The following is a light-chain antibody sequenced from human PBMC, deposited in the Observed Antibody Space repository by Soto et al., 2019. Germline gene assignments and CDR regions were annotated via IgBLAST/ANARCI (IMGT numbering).Light chain of an antibody. CDR3: QQYNKWPPLT. Sequence: ETVLTQSPGTLSLSPGERATLSCRASQTVNGNYLGWYQQKPGQPPRLLIYAASTRATGVPARFSGSGSGTEFTLTISSLQSEDFGVYYCQQYNKWPPLTFGGGTKVEIK. J-gene: IGKJ4*01. V-gene: IGKV3-15*01. CDR1: QTVNGN. CDR2: AAS.